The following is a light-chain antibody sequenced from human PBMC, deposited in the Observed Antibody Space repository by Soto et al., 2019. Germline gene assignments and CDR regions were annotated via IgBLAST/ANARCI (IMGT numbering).Light chain of an antibody. V-gene: IGLV2-11*01. CDR1: SRDVGSYNY. J-gene: IGLJ1*01. Sequence: QSALTQPRSVSGSPGQSVTISCTGTSRDVGSYNYVSWYQQHPGKAPKLMIYDVSKRPSGVPDRFSGSKSGNTASLTISGLQAEDEADYYCCSYAGSYPYVFGTGTKLTVL. CDR3: CSYAGSYPYV. CDR2: DVS.